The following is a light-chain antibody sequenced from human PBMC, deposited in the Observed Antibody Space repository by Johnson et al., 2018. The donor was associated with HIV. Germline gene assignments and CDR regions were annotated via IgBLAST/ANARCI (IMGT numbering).Light chain of an antibody. Sequence: QAVLTQPPSVSAAPGQKVTISCSGSSSDIGNSYVSWYQQLPGTAPKRLIYDNNKRPSGIPDRFSDSKSATSATLGITGLQTGDEADYYCGTWDSSLSAYVFGTGTKVTVL. CDR1: SSDIGNSY. J-gene: IGLJ1*01. CDR2: DNN. V-gene: IGLV1-51*01. CDR3: GTWDSSLSAYV.